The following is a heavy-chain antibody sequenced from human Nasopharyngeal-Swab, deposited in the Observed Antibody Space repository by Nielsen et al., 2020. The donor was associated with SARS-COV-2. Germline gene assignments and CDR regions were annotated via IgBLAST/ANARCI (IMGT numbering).Heavy chain of an antibody. J-gene: IGHJ3*02. CDR3: ARDPNSSGGVDAFDT. V-gene: IGHV4-59*13. CDR2: IYYSGST. Sequence: LSFTAPGCPLRSYNWSWFPQPQGKGLEWIGYIYYSGSTNYNPSLKSRVTISVDTSTNQFSLKLRSVTAADTALYYCARDPNSSGGVDAFDTWGQGTMVTVSS. CDR1: GCPLRSYN. D-gene: IGHD6-19*01.